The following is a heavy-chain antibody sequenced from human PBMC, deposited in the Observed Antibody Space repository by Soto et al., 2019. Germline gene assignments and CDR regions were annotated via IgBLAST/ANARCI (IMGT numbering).Heavy chain of an antibody. CDR2: IYYSGSP. V-gene: IGHV4-39*01. D-gene: IGHD3-3*01. CDR1: GGSISSSSYY. J-gene: IGHJ5*02. CDR3: ASMVCPLRFLEWS. Sequence: QLQLQESGPGLVKPSETLSLTCTVSGGSISSSSYYWGWIRQPPGKGLEWIGSIYYSGSPYYNPSPKSRVTISLDTSKNHFSLKLCSVTAADTALYYCASMVCPLRFLEWSWVQGTLVTVSS.